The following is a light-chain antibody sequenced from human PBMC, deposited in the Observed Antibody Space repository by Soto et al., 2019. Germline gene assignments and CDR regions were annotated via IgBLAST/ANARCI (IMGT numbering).Light chain of an antibody. Sequence: DIQITQSPSPLSSSVLERFIITCRASQTIRTRLAWYQQKPGKAPKLLIYKASTLKSGVPSRFSGSGSGTEFTLTISSLQPDDFATYYCQHYNSYSEAFGQGTKVDI. CDR1: QTIRTR. V-gene: IGKV1-5*03. CDR3: QHYNSYSEA. J-gene: IGKJ1*01. CDR2: KAS.